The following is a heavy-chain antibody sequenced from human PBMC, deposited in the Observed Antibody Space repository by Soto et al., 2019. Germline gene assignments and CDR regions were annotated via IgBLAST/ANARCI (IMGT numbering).Heavy chain of an antibody. J-gene: IGHJ4*02. D-gene: IGHD6-13*01. CDR2: ISYDGSNK. Sequence: PGGSLRLSCAASGFTFSSYAMHWVRQAPGKGLEWVAVISYDGSNKYYADSVKDRFTISRDNSKNTLYLQMNSLRAEDTAVYYCARDTGIAAAGFDYWGQGTLVTVSS. CDR3: ARDTGIAAAGFDY. CDR1: GFTFSSYA. V-gene: IGHV3-30-3*01.